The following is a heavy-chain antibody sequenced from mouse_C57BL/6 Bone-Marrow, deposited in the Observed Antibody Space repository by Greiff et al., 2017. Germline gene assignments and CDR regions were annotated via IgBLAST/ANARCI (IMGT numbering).Heavy chain of an antibody. CDR3: ARDGYDYDY. D-gene: IGHD2-4*01. CDR1: GFTFSSYA. CDR2: ISDGGSYT. Sequence: EVQLQESGGGLVKPGGSLKLSCAASGFTFSSYAMSWVRQTPEKRLEWVATISDGGSYTYYPDNVKGRFTISRDNAKNNLYLQMSHLKSEDTAMYYCARDGYDYDYWGQGTTLTVSS. J-gene: IGHJ2*01. V-gene: IGHV5-4*01.